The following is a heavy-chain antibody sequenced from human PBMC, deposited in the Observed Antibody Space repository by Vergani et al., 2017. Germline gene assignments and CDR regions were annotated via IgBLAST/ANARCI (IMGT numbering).Heavy chain of an antibody. V-gene: IGHV1-2*06. Sequence: QVQLVQSGAEVKKPGASVRVSCKASGFTFTSYHIHWVRPAPGQGLDWLGRIDPNSVDTRYSQRFQDRVTITRDTSINTAYMEMTWLRPDDTAIYYCARFIGGCSRTNCFADHWGQGTLVTVSS. J-gene: IGHJ4*02. CDR2: IDPNSVDT. D-gene: IGHD2-2*01. CDR1: GFTFTSYH. CDR3: ARFIGGCSRTNCFADH.